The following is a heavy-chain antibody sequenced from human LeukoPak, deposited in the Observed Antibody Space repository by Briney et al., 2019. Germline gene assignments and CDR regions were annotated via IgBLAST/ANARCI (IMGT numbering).Heavy chain of an antibody. V-gene: IGHV4-59*12. J-gene: IGHJ4*02. CDR1: GDSIDSYY. D-gene: IGHD5-12*01. CDR2: IYYRGTT. Sequence: SETLSLTCTVSGDSIDSYYWSWIRQPPGKGLEWIGYIYYRGTTSYNPFLKSRVTISVDTSKNQFSLKLNSVTAADTAVYYCARLPRYGGYDHFDYWARESWSSSPQ. CDR3: ARLPRYGGYDHFDY.